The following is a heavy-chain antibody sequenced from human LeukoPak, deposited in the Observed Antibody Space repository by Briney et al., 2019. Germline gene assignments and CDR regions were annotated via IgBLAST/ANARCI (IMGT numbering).Heavy chain of an antibody. D-gene: IGHD6-6*01. CDR3: ARSSSSSPWYFDY. CDR2: IYTSGST. Sequence: SETLSLTCTVSGGSISSGSYYWSWIRQPAGKGLEWIGRIYTSGSTNYNPSLKSRVTISVDTSKNQFSLKLSSVTAADTAVYYCARSSSSSPWYFDYWGQGTLVTVSS. CDR1: GGSISSGSYY. V-gene: IGHV4-61*02. J-gene: IGHJ4*02.